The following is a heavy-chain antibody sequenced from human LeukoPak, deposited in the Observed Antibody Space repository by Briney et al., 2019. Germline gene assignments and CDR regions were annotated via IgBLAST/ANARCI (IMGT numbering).Heavy chain of an antibody. D-gene: IGHD2-2*01. J-gene: IGHJ4*02. V-gene: IGHV1-2*02. CDR3: AREIRVGYCSSTSCYEATKFDY. Sequence: ASVKVSCKASGYTFTGYYMHWVRQAPGQGLEWMGWINPNSGGTNYAQKFQGRVTMTRDTSISTAYMELSRLKSDDTAVYYCAREIRVGYCSSTSCYEATKFDYWGQGTLVTVSS. CDR1: GYTFTGYY. CDR2: INPNSGGT.